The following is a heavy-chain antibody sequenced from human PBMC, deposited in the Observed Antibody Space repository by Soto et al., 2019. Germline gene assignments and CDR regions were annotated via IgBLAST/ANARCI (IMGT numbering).Heavy chain of an antibody. J-gene: IGHJ6*02. D-gene: IGHD6-6*01. CDR1: GFTFSSYS. V-gene: IGHV3-74*01. CDR3: NALSSSGLYYYYGMSC. Sequence: GGSLRLSCAASGFTFSSYSMNWVRQAPGKGLVWASRINSDGSSTSYADSVKGRFTISRDNAKNTLYLQMNSLRAEDTAVYYCNALSSSGLYYYYGMSCSGQGTTVTGSS. CDR2: INSDGSST.